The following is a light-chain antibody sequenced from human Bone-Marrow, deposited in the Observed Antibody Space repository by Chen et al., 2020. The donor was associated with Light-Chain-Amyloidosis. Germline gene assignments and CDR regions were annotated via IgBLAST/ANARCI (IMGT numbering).Light chain of an antibody. Sequence: EIVLTQSPGTLSLSPGEGANLSCRASQTISSNYLTWYQQKFGQAPRLLIYGSSSRATGIPDKCTGSGSGTDLALTNNRLVTANFAMYYCQQYGTSPLTFGLGTKVAIK. J-gene: IGKJ4*01. CDR3: QQYGTSPLT. V-gene: IGKV3-20*01. CDR1: QTISSNY. CDR2: GSS.